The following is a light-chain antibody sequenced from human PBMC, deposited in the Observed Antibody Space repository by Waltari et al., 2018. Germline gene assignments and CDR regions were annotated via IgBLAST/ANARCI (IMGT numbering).Light chain of an antibody. J-gene: IGLJ3*02. CDR1: SSNFGAGYD. Sequence: QSVPTQPPSMSGAPGQKVTIPCTGGSSNFGAGYDVHWYQQFPGTAPKLLIFGNTNRASGVPGRFSGSRSGTSASLAIAGLQSEDEAVYYCQSYDSSLSASVFGGGTKVTVL. CDR2: GNT. CDR3: QSYDSSLSASV. V-gene: IGLV1-40*01.